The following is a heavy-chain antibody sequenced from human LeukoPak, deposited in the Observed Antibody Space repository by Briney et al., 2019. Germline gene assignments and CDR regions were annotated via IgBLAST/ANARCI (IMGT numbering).Heavy chain of an antibody. D-gene: IGHD3-22*01. CDR3: ARGRYYYDNSGYYYDNWFDP. J-gene: IGHJ5*02. Sequence: SETLSLTCTVAGGSISSYYWSWIRQPPGKGLEYIGFIYYSGTTKYNPSLKSRATISVDTSKNQFSLKLTSVTAADTAVYYCARGRYYYDNSGYYYDNWFDPWGQGTLVTVSS. CDR2: IYYSGTT. CDR1: GGSISSYY. V-gene: IGHV4-59*01.